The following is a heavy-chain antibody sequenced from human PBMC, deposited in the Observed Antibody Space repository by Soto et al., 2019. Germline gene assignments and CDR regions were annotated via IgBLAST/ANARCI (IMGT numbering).Heavy chain of an antibody. J-gene: IGHJ4*02. CDR1: GGYIISGGYS. V-gene: IGHV4-30-2*01. CDR3: ARAGGLGAVAVDY. CDR2: IYHSGST. D-gene: IGHD6-19*01. Sequence: PSETMSVTWAVAGGYIISGGYSWSWIRKPPGKGLEWIGYIYHSGSTYYNPSLKSRVTISVDRSKNQFSLKLSSVTAADTAVYYCARAGGLGAVAVDYWGQGTLVTSPQ.